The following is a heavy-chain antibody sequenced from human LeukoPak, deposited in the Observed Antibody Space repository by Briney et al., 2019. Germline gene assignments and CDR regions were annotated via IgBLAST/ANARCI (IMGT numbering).Heavy chain of an antibody. V-gene: IGHV4-59*01. CDR2: IYYSVTT. CDR3: ARLGGTGPLAAFDI. J-gene: IGHJ3*02. D-gene: IGHD2-8*02. CDR1: GGSISSYH. Sequence: SETLSLTCTVSGGSISSYHWSWIRQPPGKGLEWIGYIYYSVTTNYNPSLKSRVTISVDTSKNQFSLKLSSVTAADTAVYYCARLGGTGPLAAFDIWGQGTMVTVSS.